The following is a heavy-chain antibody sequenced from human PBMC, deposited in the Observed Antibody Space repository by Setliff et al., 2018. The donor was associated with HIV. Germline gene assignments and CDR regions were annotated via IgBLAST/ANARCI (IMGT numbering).Heavy chain of an antibody. D-gene: IGHD3-10*01. CDR2: INHSGST. CDR1: GFSISSRYY. Sequence: SETLSLTCDVSGFSISSRYYWGWIRQSPGKGLEWIGGINHSGSTNYNPSLKSRVTISVDTSKSQFSLRLNSVTATDTALYYCARGRFHRLHRPYSGSGSLGIQYFDYWGRGTLVTVSS. CDR3: ARGRFHRLHRPYSGSGSLGIQYFDY. J-gene: IGHJ4*02. V-gene: IGHV4-38-2*01.